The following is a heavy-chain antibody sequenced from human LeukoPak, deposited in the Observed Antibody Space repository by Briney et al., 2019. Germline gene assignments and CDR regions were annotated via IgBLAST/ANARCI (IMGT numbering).Heavy chain of an antibody. V-gene: IGHV4-34*01. CDR3: ARAIGLAEKETDAFDI. J-gene: IGHJ3*02. D-gene: IGHD6-19*01. CDR1: GGSISSYY. CDR2: INHSGST. Sequence: PSETLSLTCTVSGGSISSYYWSWIRQPPGKGLEWIGEINHSGSTNYNPPLKSRVTISVDTSKNQFSLKLTSVTAADTAVYYCARAIGLAEKETDAFDIWGQGTMVTVSS.